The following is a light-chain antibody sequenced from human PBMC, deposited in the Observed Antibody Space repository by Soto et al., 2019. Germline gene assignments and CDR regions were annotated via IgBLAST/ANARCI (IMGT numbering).Light chain of an antibody. Sequence: QSALTQPASVSGSPGQSITISCTGSSSDVGAYHFVSWYQHHPGKAPKLILYEVTARPSGVSSRFSGSKSGNTASLTISGLQADDEANYYCNSYTSSNTPYVFGTGTKVTVL. J-gene: IGLJ1*01. V-gene: IGLV2-14*01. CDR1: SSDVGAYHF. CDR3: NSYTSSNTPYV. CDR2: EVT.